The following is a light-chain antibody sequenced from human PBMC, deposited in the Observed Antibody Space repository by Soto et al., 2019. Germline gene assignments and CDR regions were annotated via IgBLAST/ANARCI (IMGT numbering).Light chain of an antibody. CDR2: EVS. CDR1: SSDIGGSNS. J-gene: IGLJ2*01. V-gene: IGLV2-14*01. CDR3: ASYTTTGTVL. Sequence: QSVLTQPASVSGSPGQSITISCTGTSSDIGGSNSVSWFQQHPGKAPKLMISEVSNRPSGVSNRFSGSKFDNTASLTISGLQAEDEADYYCASYTTTGTVLFGAGTKVTVL.